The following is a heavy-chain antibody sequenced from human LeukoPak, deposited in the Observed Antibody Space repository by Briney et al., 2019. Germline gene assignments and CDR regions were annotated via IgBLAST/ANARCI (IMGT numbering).Heavy chain of an antibody. D-gene: IGHD3-3*01. V-gene: IGHV4-38-2*02. CDR3: ARLAYDS. CDR1: GYSISSGYY. J-gene: IGHJ6*04. CDR2: IYHSGST. Sequence: SETLSLTCTVSGYSISSGYYWGWIRQPPGKGLEWIGSIYHSGSTYYNPSLKSRVTKSVDTSKNQFSLKLSSVTAADTAVYYCARLAYDSWGKGTTVTVSS.